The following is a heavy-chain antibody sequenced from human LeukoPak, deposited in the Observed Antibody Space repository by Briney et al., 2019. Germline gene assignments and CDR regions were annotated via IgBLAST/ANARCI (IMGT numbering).Heavy chain of an antibody. CDR3: ARDVPKGIVGANVRDY. Sequence: SETLSLTCIVSGGSINSYYWSWIRQPAGKGLEWIGRIYTSGSTNYNPSLKSRVTMSVDTSKNQFSLKLSSVTAADTAVYYCARDVPKGIVGANVRDYWGQGTLVTVSS. CDR1: GGSINSYY. CDR2: IYTSGST. J-gene: IGHJ4*02. V-gene: IGHV4-4*07. D-gene: IGHD1-26*01.